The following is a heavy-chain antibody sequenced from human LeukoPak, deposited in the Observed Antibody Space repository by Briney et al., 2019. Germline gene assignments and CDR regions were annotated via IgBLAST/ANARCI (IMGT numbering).Heavy chain of an antibody. Sequence: SETLSLTCTVSGGSISSYYWSWIRQPPGKGLEWIGYIYYSGSTNYNPSLKSRVTMSVDTSKNQFSLKLSSVTAADTAVYYCARETYYDILTGYYSDAFDIWGQGTMVTVSS. CDR3: ARETYYDILTGYYSDAFDI. D-gene: IGHD3-9*01. CDR1: GGSISSYY. V-gene: IGHV4-59*12. J-gene: IGHJ3*02. CDR2: IYYSGST.